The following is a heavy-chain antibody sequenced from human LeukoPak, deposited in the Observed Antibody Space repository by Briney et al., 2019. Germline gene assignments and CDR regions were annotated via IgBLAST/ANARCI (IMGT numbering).Heavy chain of an antibody. Sequence: PSETLSLTCAVYGGSFSGYYWSWIRQPPGKGLEWIGEINHSGSTNYNPSLKSRVTISVDTSKTQFSLKLSSVTAADTAVYYCASSPAYIAASPFWGQGTLVTVSS. V-gene: IGHV4-34*01. CDR3: ASSPAYIAASPF. CDR2: INHSGST. CDR1: GGSFSGYY. D-gene: IGHD6-25*01. J-gene: IGHJ4*02.